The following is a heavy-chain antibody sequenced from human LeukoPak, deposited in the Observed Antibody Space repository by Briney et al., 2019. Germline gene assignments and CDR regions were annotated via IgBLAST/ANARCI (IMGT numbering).Heavy chain of an antibody. CDR1: GFTFSNAW. CDR2: IKSKTDGGTT. CDR3: TTDSAYYYYGMDV. Sequence: PGGSLRLSCAASGFTFSNAWMNWVRQAPGKGLEWVGCIKSKTDGGTTDYAAPVKGRFTISRDDSKNTLYLQMNSLKTEDTAVYYCTTDSAYYYYGMDVWGQGTTVTVSS. V-gene: IGHV3-15*07. D-gene: IGHD1-26*01. J-gene: IGHJ6*02.